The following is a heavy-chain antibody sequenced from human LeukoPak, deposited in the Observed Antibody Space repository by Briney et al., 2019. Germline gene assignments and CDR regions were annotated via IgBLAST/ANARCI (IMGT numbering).Heavy chain of an antibody. CDR3: AKLGSGYDIDY. CDR1: GFTFSSYG. J-gene: IGHJ4*02. D-gene: IGHD5-12*01. V-gene: IGHV3-30*18. CDR2: ISYDGSNK. Sequence: GGSLRLSCAASGFTFSSYGMHWVRQAPGKGLEWVAVISYDGSNKYYADSVKGRYTISRDNSKNTLYLQMNSLRAEDTAVYYCAKLGSGYDIDYWGQGTLVTVSS.